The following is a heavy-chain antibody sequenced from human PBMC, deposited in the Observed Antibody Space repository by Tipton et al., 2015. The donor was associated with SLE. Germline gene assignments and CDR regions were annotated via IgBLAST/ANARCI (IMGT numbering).Heavy chain of an antibody. V-gene: IGHV4-59*01. D-gene: IGHD3-22*01. CDR3: ARGPDFYDSSGSYDY. Sequence: LRLSCTVSGGSISSYYWSWIRQPPGKGLEWIGYIYYSGSTNYNPSLKNRVTISVDTSKNQFSLKLSSVTAADTAVYYCARGPDFYDSSGSYDYWGQGTLVTVSS. CDR2: IYYSGST. J-gene: IGHJ4*02. CDR1: GGSISSYY.